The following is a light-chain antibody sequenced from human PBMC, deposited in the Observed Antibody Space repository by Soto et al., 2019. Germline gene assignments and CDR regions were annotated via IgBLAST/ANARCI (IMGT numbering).Light chain of an antibody. CDR1: QNLGTLY. J-gene: IGKJ1*01. V-gene: IGKV3-20*01. CDR3: QQYAGSPRT. Sequence: EIVLTQSPGTLSLSPGERGTLSCRASQNLGTLYLAWFQQKSGQAPRLLIYSASRRATGIPDRFTGSGSGTDFTLTINRVEPEDFAVYFCQQYAGSPRTFGQGPRWIS. CDR2: SAS.